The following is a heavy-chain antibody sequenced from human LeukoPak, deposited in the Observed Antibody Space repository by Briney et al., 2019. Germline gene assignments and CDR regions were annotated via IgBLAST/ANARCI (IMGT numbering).Heavy chain of an antibody. CDR3: ASTGPYSSSWPYYYYMDV. Sequence: PSETLSLTCTVSGGSISSYYWSWIRQPPGKGLEWIGEINHSGSTNYNPSLKSRVTISVDTSKNQFSLKLSSVTAADTAVYYCASTGPYSSSWPYYYYMDVWGKGTTVTISS. CDR1: GGSISSYY. J-gene: IGHJ6*03. D-gene: IGHD6-13*01. CDR2: INHSGST. V-gene: IGHV4-34*01.